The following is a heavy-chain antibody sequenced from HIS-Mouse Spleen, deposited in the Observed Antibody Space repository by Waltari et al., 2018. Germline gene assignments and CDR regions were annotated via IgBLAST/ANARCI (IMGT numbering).Heavy chain of an antibody. CDR2: ISGSGGST. D-gene: IGHD3-16*01. CDR1: GFTFSSYA. Sequence: EVQLLESGGGLVQPGGSLRLSCAASGFTFSSYAMSWVRQAPGKGVVWVSAISGSGGSTYYADSVKGRFTISRDNSKNTLYLQMNSLRAEDTAVYYCAKDRNWGSSGYFDYWGQGTLVTVSS. J-gene: IGHJ4*02. V-gene: IGHV3-23*01. CDR3: AKDRNWGSSGYFDY.